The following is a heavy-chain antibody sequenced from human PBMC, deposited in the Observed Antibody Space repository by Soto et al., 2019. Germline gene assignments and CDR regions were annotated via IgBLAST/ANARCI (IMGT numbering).Heavy chain of an antibody. V-gene: IGHV1-69*08. CDR1: GGTFSSYT. Sequence: QVQLVQSGAEVKKPGSSVKVSCKASGGTFSSYTISWVRQAPGQGLEWMGRIIPILGIANYAQKFQGRVTITADKSTSTAYMELSSLRSEDTAVHYCARDNQQLGFDYWGQGTLVTVSS. CDR3: ARDNQQLGFDY. J-gene: IGHJ4*02. CDR2: IIPILGIA. D-gene: IGHD6-13*01.